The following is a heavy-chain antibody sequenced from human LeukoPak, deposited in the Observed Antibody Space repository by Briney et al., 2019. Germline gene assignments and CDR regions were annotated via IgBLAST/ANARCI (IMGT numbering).Heavy chain of an antibody. D-gene: IGHD4-17*01. V-gene: IGHV3-21*01. CDR3: ARDYGDFGGYDAFDI. Sequence: PGGSLRLSCAASGFTFSSYSMNWVRQAPGKGLEWVSSISSSSSYIYYADSVKGRFTISRDNAKNSLYLQMNSLRAEDTAVYYCARDYGDFGGYDAFDIWGQGTMVTVSS. CDR1: GFTFSSYS. J-gene: IGHJ3*02. CDR2: ISSSSSYI.